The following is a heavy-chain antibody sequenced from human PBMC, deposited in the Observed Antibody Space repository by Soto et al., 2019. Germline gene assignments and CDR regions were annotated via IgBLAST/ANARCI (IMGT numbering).Heavy chain of an antibody. CDR3: ARRPPHGDYGGGAYYYYGMDV. CDR2: IDPSDSYT. J-gene: IGHJ6*02. V-gene: IGHV5-10-1*01. D-gene: IGHD4-17*01. Sequence: GESLKISCKGSGYSFTSYWISWVRQMPGKGLEWMGRIDPSDSYTNYSPSFQGHVTISADKSISTAYLQWSSLKASDTAMYYCARRPPHGDYGGGAYYYYGMDVWGQGTTVTVSS. CDR1: GYSFTSYW.